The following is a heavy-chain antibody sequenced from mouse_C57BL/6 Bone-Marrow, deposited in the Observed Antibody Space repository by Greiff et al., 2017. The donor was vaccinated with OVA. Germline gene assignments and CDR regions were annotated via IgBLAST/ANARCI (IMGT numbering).Heavy chain of an antibody. Sequence: EVKLQESGAELVRPGASVKLSCTASGFNIKDDYMHWVKQRPEQGLEWIGWIDPENGDTEYASNFQGTATITADTSSNTAYLQLSSLTSEDTDVYYCTSYGNFDDWGQGTTLTVSS. J-gene: IGHJ2*01. CDR2: IDPENGDT. V-gene: IGHV14-4*01. CDR1: GFNIKDDY. CDR3: TSYGNFDD. D-gene: IGHD2-1*01.